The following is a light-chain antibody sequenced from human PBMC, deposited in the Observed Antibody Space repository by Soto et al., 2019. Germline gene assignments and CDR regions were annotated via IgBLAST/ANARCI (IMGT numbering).Light chain of an antibody. V-gene: IGKV1-39*01. CDR1: QSISSY. CDR3: HPSYSTPLIFT. CDR2: AAS. J-gene: IGKJ3*01. Sequence: DIQMTQSPSSLSASVGDRVTITCRASQSISSYLNWYQQKPGKAPKLLIYAASSLQSEVPSRFSGSGSGTDFNLTISSLQPEDFATYYCHPSYSTPLIFTFGPGTKVDIK.